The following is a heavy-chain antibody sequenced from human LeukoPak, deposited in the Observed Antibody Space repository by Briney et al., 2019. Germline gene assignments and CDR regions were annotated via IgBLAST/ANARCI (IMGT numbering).Heavy chain of an antibody. CDR2: IYYSGST. CDR3: ARGLRWDLTISGTSTFDY. J-gene: IGHJ4*02. D-gene: IGHD1-26*01. CDR1: GVSIRSSSFY. V-gene: IGHV4-39*01. Sequence: SETLSLTCSVSGVSIRSSSFYWGWIRQPPGKGLEWSVSIYYSGSTYYRPSLKSRVTMSVDTSKNQFALRLSSVTAADTAVYYCARGLRWDLTISGTSTFDYWGQGSLVTVSS.